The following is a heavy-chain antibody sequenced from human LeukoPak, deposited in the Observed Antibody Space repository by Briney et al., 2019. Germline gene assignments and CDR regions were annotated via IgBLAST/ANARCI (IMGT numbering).Heavy chain of an antibody. Sequence: GGSLRLSCAASGFMFRSYWMSWVRQAPGKGLEWVANINQDGSEKYYVDSVKGRFTISRDNAKKSLYLQMNSLGAEDTAVYYCAIHFDILTGDTPIDYWGQGSLVTVSS. J-gene: IGHJ4*02. CDR1: GFMFRSYW. V-gene: IGHV3-7*01. CDR3: AIHFDILTGDTPIDY. D-gene: IGHD3-9*01. CDR2: INQDGSEK.